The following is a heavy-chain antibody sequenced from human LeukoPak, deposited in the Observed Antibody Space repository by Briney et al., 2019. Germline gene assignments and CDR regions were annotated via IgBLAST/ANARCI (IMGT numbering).Heavy chain of an antibody. D-gene: IGHD6-13*01. CDR2: IYYSGST. CDR3: ARLSEQPGYNWFDP. J-gene: IGHJ5*02. CDR1: GGSISRSSYY. V-gene: IGHV4-39*01. Sequence: SETLSLTCTVSGGSISRSSYYWGWIRQPPGKGLEWIGSIYYSGSTFYNPSLKSRVTISVDTSKNQFSVNLSSVTAADTALYYCARLSEQPGYNWFDPWGQGTLVTVSA.